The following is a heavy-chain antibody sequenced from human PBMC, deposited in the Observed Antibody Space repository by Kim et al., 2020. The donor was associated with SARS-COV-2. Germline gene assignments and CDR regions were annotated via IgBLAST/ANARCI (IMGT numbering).Heavy chain of an antibody. V-gene: IGHV3-13*01. D-gene: IGHD5-12*01. CDR1: GFTFSSYD. CDR3: ARARRDGYNYYYYYYYMDV. J-gene: IGHJ6*03. Sequence: GGSLRLSCAASGFTFSSYDMHWVRQATGKGLEWVSAIGTAGDTYYPGSVKGRFTISRENAKNSLYLQVNSLRAGDTAVYYCARARRDGYNYYYYYYYMDVWGKGTTVTVSS. CDR2: IGTAGDT.